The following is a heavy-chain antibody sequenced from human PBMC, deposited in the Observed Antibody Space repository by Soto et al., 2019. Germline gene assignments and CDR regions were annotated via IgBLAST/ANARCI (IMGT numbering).Heavy chain of an antibody. Sequence: SETLSLTCTVSGGSISSYYWSWIRQPPGKGLEWIGYIYYSGSTNYNPSLKSRVTISVDTSKNQFSLKLSSVTAADTAVYYGARVPVAGDDAFDIWGQGTMVTVSS. CDR2: IYYSGST. CDR1: GGSISSYY. V-gene: IGHV4-59*01. D-gene: IGHD7-27*01. CDR3: ARVPVAGDDAFDI. J-gene: IGHJ3*02.